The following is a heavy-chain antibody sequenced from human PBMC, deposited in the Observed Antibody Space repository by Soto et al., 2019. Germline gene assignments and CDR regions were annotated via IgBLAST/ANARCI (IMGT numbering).Heavy chain of an antibody. J-gene: IGHJ5*02. V-gene: IGHV2-5*02. D-gene: IGHD3-9*01. Sequence: QITLKESGPTLVKPTQPLTLTCTFSGLSLSTSGEAVGWIRQPPGKALEWLALIYWDDDKRYSPTLKSRLTIAKDTSKKQVVHTATNFDPVGTALSYRVRCVSTGSGGWFDPGGQGTLVTVSS. CDR3: VRCVSTGSGGWFDP. CDR1: GLSLSTSGEA. CDR2: IYWDDDK.